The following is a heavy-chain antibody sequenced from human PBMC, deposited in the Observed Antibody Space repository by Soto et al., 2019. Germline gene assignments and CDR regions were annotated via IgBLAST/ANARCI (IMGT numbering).Heavy chain of an antibody. D-gene: IGHD3-22*01. Sequence: PSETLSLTCAVSGGSISSSNWWSWVRQPPGKGLEWIGGIYYSGSTNYSPSLKSRVTISVDTSKNHFSLKVSSVAAADTAVYYCASSSQLLSRIDHWGLGTLVTVSS. CDR1: GGSISSSNW. V-gene: IGHV4-4*02. CDR2: IYYSGST. J-gene: IGHJ4*02. CDR3: ASSSQLLSRIDH.